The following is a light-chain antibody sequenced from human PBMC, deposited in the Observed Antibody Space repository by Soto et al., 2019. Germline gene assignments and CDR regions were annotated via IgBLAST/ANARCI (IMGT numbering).Light chain of an antibody. CDR1: QGIANF. Sequence: IQLTQSPSSLSASVGDRVTISCRASQGIANFLAWYQQKPGKAPKLLIYGASTLQSGLPSRFSGSGSGTDFPLTISSLPPEDFATYYCQQLNSFPIPFGPGTKVDIK. V-gene: IGKV1-9*01. CDR2: GAS. CDR3: QQLNSFPIP. J-gene: IGKJ3*01.